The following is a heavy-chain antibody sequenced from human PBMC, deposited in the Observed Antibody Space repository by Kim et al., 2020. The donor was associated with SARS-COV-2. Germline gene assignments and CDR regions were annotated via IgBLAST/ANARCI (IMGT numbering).Heavy chain of an antibody. D-gene: IGHD1-26*01. Sequence: ASVKVSCKASGYTFTSYGISWVRQAPGQGLEWMGWISAYNGNTNYAQKLQGRVTMTTDTSTSTPYMELRSLRSDDTAVYYCATWEGKWELPDDWGQGTLVTVSS. CDR1: GYTFTSYG. J-gene: IGHJ4*02. CDR3: ATWEGKWELPDD. V-gene: IGHV1-18*01. CDR2: ISAYNGNT.